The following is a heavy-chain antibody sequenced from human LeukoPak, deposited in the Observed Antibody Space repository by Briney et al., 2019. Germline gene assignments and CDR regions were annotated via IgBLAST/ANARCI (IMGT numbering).Heavy chain of an antibody. V-gene: IGHV3-48*03. CDR2: ISDSGSSV. Sequence: GGSLRLSCEASGFTFSIYEVNWVRQAPGKVLEWLSHISDSGSSVHYADSVKGRFTISRDNSKNSLYLQMNSLRAEDTAVYYCARVYDILTGYSDYWGQGTLVTVSS. CDR1: GFTFSIYE. CDR3: ARVYDILTGYSDY. D-gene: IGHD3-9*01. J-gene: IGHJ4*02.